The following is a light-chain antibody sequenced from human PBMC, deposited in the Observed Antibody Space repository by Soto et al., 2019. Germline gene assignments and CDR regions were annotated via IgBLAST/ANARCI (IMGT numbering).Light chain of an antibody. V-gene: IGKV3-20*01. CDR3: QQYGRSVPIT. Sequence: EIVLTQSPCTLSLSPGERATLSCRASQSVSNNYLAWYQQKPGQAXXLLIFGASRRATGIPDRFSGSGSGTDFTLTIGRLEPEDFAVYDCQQYGRSVPITFVQGTRLEIK. CDR1: QSVSNNY. J-gene: IGKJ5*01. CDR2: GAS.